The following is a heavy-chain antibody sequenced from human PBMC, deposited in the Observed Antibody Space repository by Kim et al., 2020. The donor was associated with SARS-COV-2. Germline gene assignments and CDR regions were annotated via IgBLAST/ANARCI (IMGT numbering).Heavy chain of an antibody. CDR3: ARDRGELPIGTSGLYDY. D-gene: IGHD1-26*01. CDR2: INWNGGST. V-gene: IGHV3-20*01. CDR1: GFTFDDYG. Sequence: GGSLRLSCAASGFTFDDYGMSWVRQAPGKGLEWVSGINWNGGSTGYADSVKGRFTISRDNAKNSLYLQMNSLRAEDTALYHCARDRGELPIGTSGLYDYWGQGTLVTVSS. J-gene: IGHJ4*02.